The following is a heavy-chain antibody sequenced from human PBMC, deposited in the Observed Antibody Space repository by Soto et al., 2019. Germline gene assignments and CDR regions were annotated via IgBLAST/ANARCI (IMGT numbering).Heavy chain of an antibody. J-gene: IGHJ4*02. CDR1: GYTFTSYD. Sequence: QVQLVQSGAEVKKPGASVKVSCKASGYTFTSYDINWVRQATGQGLEWMGWMNPNSGNTGYAQKFQGRGTITRNTSISTSYMELSRRRSEDTAVYYCARTLFGDNVDYWGQGTLVTVSS. V-gene: IGHV1-8*01. CDR3: ARTLFGDNVDY. CDR2: MNPNSGNT. D-gene: IGHD4-17*01.